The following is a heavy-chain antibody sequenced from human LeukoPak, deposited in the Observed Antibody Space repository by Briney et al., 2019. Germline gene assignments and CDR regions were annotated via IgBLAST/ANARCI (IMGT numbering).Heavy chain of an antibody. CDR1: GGSISSGSYY. CDR3: ARGRSPQD. CDR2: IYTSGST. Sequence: SQTLSLTCTVSGGSISSGSYYWSWLRQPAGKGLEWIGRIYTSGSTNYNPSLKSRVTISLDTSKNQFSLKLTSVTAADTAVYYCARGRSPQDWGQGTLVTVSS. V-gene: IGHV4-61*02. J-gene: IGHJ4*02.